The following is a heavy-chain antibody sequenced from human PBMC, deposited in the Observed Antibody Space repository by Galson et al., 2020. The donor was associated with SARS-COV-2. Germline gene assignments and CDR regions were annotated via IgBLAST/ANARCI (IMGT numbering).Heavy chain of an antibody. CDR2: IIPIFGTA. CDR3: ARTGWGSGSKSVTLGNGYYYYGMDV. J-gene: IGHJ6*02. Sequence: SVKVSCKASGGTFSSYAISWVRQAPGQGLEWMGGIIPIFGTANYAQKFQGRVTITADESTSTAYMELSSLRSEDTAVYYCARTGWGSGSKSVTLGNGYYYYGMDVWGQGTTVTVSS. D-gene: IGHD3-10*01. CDR1: GGTFSSYA. V-gene: IGHV1-69*13.